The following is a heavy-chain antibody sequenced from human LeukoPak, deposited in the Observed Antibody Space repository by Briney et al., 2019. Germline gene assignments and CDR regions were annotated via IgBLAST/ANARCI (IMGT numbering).Heavy chain of an antibody. CDR1: GGSISSGDYY. CDR3: ARESTLGSGGVDV. V-gene: IGHV4-30-4*02. CDR2: IYYSGST. Sequence: SDTLSLTCTVSGGSISSGDYYWRWLRQPPGKGLEWIGYIYYSGSTYYNPSLKSRVTISVDTSKNQYSLKLSSVTAADTAVYYCARESTLGSGGVDVWGKGTTVTVSS. D-gene: IGHD2-15*01. J-gene: IGHJ6*04.